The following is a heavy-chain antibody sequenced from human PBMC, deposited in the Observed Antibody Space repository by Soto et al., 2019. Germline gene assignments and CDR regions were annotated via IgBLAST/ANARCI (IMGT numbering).Heavy chain of an antibody. CDR2: IGTAGDT. J-gene: IGHJ4*02. CDR1: GFTFSSYD. V-gene: IGHV3-13*01. D-gene: IGHD2-2*01. CDR3: VTLGEYQVPFDY. Sequence: GGSLRLSCAASGFTFSSYDMHWVRQATGKGLEWVSAIGTAGDTYYPGSVKGRFTISADKSISTAYLQWSSLKASDTAMYYCVTLGEYQVPFDYWGQGTLVTVSS.